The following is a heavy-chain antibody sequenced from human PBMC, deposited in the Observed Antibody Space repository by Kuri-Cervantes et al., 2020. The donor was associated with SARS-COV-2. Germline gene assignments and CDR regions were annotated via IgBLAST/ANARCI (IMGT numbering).Heavy chain of an antibody. Sequence: GGSLRLSCAASGFNFSRTDMHWVRQAPGKGLEWVAVISHDGKNKKCIASGKGRFTISRDNSKNTLYLQMNSLRAEDTAVYYCARDRGSGYGMDVWGQGTTVTVSS. J-gene: IGHJ6*02. CDR1: GFNFSRTD. CDR2: ISHDGKNK. D-gene: IGHD6-19*01. CDR3: ARDRGSGYGMDV. V-gene: IGHV3-30*03.